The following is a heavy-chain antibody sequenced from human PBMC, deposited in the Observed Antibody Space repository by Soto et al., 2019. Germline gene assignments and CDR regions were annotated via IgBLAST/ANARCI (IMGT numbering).Heavy chain of an antibody. Sequence: GAALRLSCAASGLTFSDYYMSWIRQAPGKGLEWVSYISSSGSTIYYADSVKGRFTISRDNAKNSLYLQMNSLRAEDTAVYYCARDRRGGYYMDVWGKGTTVTVSS. V-gene: IGHV3-11*01. CDR1: GLTFSDYY. J-gene: IGHJ6*03. CDR3: ARDRRGGYYMDV. D-gene: IGHD3-16*01. CDR2: ISSSGSTI.